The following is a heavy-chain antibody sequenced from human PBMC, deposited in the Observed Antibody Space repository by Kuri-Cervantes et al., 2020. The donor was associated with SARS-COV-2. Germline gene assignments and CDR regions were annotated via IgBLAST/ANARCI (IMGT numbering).Heavy chain of an antibody. Sequence: SVKVSCKASGGTFSSYAISWVRQAPGQGLEWMGRIIPIFGTANYAQKFQGRVTITADKSTSTAYKELSSLRAKDTAVYYCARGGSSYSSSWLDYYFDYWGQGTLVTVSS. CDR2: IIPIFGTA. CDR3: ARGGSSYSSSWLDYYFDY. D-gene: IGHD6-13*01. V-gene: IGHV1-69*06. J-gene: IGHJ4*02. CDR1: GGTFSSYA.